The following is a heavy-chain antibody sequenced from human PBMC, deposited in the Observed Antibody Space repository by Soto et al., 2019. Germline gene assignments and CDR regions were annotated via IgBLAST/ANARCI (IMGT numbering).Heavy chain of an antibody. Sequence: HPGGSLRRSCAASGFTFSSYAMSWVRQAPGKGLEWVSAISGSGGSTYYADSVKGRFTISRDNSKNTLYLQMNSLRAEDTAVYYCARKKWTGIAAPTDAFDIWGQGTMVTVSS. D-gene: IGHD6-13*01. CDR2: ISGSGGST. CDR3: ARKKWTGIAAPTDAFDI. J-gene: IGHJ3*02. CDR1: GFTFSSYA. V-gene: IGHV3-23*01.